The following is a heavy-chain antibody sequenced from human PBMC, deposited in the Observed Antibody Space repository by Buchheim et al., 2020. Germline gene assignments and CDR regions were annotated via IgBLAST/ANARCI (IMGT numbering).Heavy chain of an antibody. V-gene: IGHV3-49*03. D-gene: IGHD2-15*01. CDR1: GFTFGDYA. Sequence: EVQLVESGGGLVQPGRSLRLSCTASGFTFGDYAMSWFRQAPGKGLEWVGFIRSKAYGGTTEYAASVNGRFTISRDDSKSIAYLQMNSLKTEDTAVYYCTRGYCSGGSCYSGFWFDPWGQGTL. CDR3: TRGYCSGGSCYSGFWFDP. CDR2: IRSKAYGGTT. J-gene: IGHJ5*02.